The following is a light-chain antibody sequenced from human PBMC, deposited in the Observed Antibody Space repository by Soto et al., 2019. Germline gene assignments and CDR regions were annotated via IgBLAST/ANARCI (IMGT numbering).Light chain of an antibody. CDR1: QSIRRD. J-gene: IGKJ1*01. CDR2: AAS. Sequence: EIQITQSPYSMSASLGDRVTSTWRASQSIRRDLNWYQQRPGKDPKLLIYAASSLQSGVPSRFGGGGSGTEFSLTIRRLQSDDFATYYRPQYNYFWAFGQGPQLDLK. V-gene: IGKV1-17*01. CDR3: PQYNYFWA.